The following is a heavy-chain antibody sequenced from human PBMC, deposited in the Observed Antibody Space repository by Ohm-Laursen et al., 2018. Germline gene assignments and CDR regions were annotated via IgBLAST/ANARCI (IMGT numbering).Heavy chain of an antibody. CDR3: ARDVAGGYSYGYDYYYYGMDV. Sequence: SLRLSCAASEFTFSDYYMSWIRQAPGKGLEWAAVIWYDGSKYYADSVKGRFTVSRDNAKNSLYLQMNSLRAEDTAVYFCARDVAGGYSYGYDYYYYGMDVWGQGTTVTVSS. CDR1: EFTFSDYY. J-gene: IGHJ6*02. D-gene: IGHD5-18*01. V-gene: IGHV3-33*08. CDR2: IWYDGSK.